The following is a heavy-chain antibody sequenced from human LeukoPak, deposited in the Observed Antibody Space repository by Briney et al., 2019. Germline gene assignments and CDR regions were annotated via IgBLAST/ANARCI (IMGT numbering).Heavy chain of an antibody. CDR3: ARDHTAITFDY. CDR1: GYTFTSYY. J-gene: IGHJ4*02. D-gene: IGHD2-2*02. Sequence: GASVKVSRKASGYTFTSYYMHWVRQAPGQGLEWMGIINPSGGSTSYAQKFQGRVTMTRDTSTSTVYMELSSLRSEDTAVYYCARDHTAITFDYWGQGTLVTVSS. CDR2: INPSGGST. V-gene: IGHV1-46*01.